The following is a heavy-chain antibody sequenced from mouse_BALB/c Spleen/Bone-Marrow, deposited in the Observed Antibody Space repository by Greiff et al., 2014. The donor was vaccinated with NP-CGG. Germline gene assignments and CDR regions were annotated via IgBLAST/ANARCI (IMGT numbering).Heavy chain of an antibody. CDR2: IYPGNSDT. Sequence: EVKVEESGTVLARPGASVKMSCKASAYTFTSYWMHWVKQRPGQGLEWIGAIYPGNSDTSYNQKFKGKAKLTTVTSTSTAYMELSSLTNEDSAVFYCTRSVYHGNWGDYWGQGTSVTVSS. D-gene: IGHD2-1*01. CDR1: AYTFTSYW. J-gene: IGHJ4*01. CDR3: TRSVYHGNWGDY. V-gene: IGHV1-5*01.